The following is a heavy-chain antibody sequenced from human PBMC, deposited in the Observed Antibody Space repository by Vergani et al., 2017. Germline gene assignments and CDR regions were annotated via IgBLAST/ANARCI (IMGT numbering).Heavy chain of an antibody. CDR2: IYYSGST. D-gene: IGHD1-14*01. CDR3: ARKGPEDWFDP. V-gene: IGHV4-39*07. CDR1: GGSISSSSYY. J-gene: IGHJ5*02. Sequence: QLQLQESGPGLVKPSETLSLTCTVSGGSISSSSYYWGWIRQPPGKGLEWIGSIYYSGSTYYNPSLKSRVTISVDTSKNQFSLKLSYVTAADTAVYYCARKGPEDWFDPWGQGTLVTVSS.